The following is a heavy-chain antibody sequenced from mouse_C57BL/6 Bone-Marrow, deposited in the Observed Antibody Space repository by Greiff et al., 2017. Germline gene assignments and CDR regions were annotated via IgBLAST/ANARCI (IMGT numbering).Heavy chain of an antibody. V-gene: IGHV1-50*01. CDR3: ARSYPFAY. CDR2: IDPSDSYT. CDR1: GYTFTSYW. Sequence: QVQLQQPGAELVQPGASVKLSCKASGYTFTSYWMQWVKQRPGQGLEWIGEIDPSDSYTNYNQKFKGKAPLTVDTSSSTAYMQLSSLTSEDSAVYYCARSYPFAYWGQGTLVTVSA. J-gene: IGHJ3*01.